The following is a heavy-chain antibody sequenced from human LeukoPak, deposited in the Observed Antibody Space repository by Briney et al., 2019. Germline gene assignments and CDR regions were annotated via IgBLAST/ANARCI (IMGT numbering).Heavy chain of an antibody. V-gene: IGHV4-31*03. CDR3: ARSFGESYFDY. D-gene: IGHD3-10*01. CDR2: ISYSGNT. J-gene: IGHJ4*02. CDR1: GGSITSGGYF. Sequence: PSETLSLTCTVSGGSITSGGYFWSWIRQHPGKGLEWIGFISYSGNTYYNPSLKSRLTISVDTSKNQFSLKLSSVTAADTAVYYCARSFGESYFDYWGQGILVTVSS.